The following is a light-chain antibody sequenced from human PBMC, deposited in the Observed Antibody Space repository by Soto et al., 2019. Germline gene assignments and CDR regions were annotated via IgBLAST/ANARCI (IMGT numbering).Light chain of an antibody. CDR3: QQRSNWPRGT. J-gene: IGKJ1*01. V-gene: IGKV3-11*01. CDR2: DAS. CDR1: QSVSSY. Sequence: EIVLTQSPATLSLSPGERAILSCRASQSVSSYLAWYQQRPGQAPSLLIYDASNRATGIPARFSGSGSGTDFTLTISSLEPEDFAVYYCQQRSNWPRGTFGQGTKVDIK.